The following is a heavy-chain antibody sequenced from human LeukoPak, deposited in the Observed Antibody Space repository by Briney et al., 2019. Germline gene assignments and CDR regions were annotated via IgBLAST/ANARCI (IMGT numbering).Heavy chain of an antibody. J-gene: IGHJ3*02. CDR2: IYTSGST. D-gene: IGHD4-17*01. CDR1: GGSISSGSYY. Sequence: SETLSLTCTVSGGSISSGSYYWSWIRQPAGKGLEWIGRIYTSGSTNYNPSLKSRVTISVDTSKNQFSLKLSSVTAADTAVYYCARDMLNDYGDWIDAFDIWGQGTMVTVSS. V-gene: IGHV4-61*02. CDR3: ARDMLNDYGDWIDAFDI.